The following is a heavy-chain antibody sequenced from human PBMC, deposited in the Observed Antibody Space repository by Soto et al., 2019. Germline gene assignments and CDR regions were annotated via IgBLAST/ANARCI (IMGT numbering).Heavy chain of an antibody. Sequence: SLRLSCAASLFTFSSYGMHWVRQSPGKGLEWVAVISYDGSNKYYADSVKGRFTISRDNSKNTLYLQMNSLRAEDTAVYYCAKDHYYDSSGYYYVGAFDIWGQGTMVTVSS. CDR3: AKDHYYDSSGYYYVGAFDI. D-gene: IGHD3-22*01. J-gene: IGHJ3*02. CDR1: LFTFSSYG. CDR2: ISYDGSNK. V-gene: IGHV3-30*18.